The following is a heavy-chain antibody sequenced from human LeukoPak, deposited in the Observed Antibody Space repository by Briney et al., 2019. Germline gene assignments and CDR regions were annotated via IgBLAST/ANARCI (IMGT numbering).Heavy chain of an antibody. J-gene: IGHJ4*02. V-gene: IGHV1-24*01. CDR2: FDPEDGET. Sequence: GASVKVSCKVSGYTLTELSMHWVRQAPGKGLEWMGGFDPEDGETIYAQKVQGRVTMTEDTSTDTAYMELSSLRSEDTAVYYCATDLVVITTETTDYWGQGTLVTVSS. D-gene: IGHD3-22*01. CDR3: ATDLVVITTETTDY. CDR1: GYTLTELS.